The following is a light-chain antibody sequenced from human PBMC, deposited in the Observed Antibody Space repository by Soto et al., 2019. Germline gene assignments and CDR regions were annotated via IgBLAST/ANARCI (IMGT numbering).Light chain of an antibody. Sequence: AIRMTQSPSSFSASTGDRVTITCRASQGISSYLAWYQQKPGKAPKLLIYAASTLQSGVPSRFSGSGSGTDFTLTISCLQSEDFATYYCKQYYSYPLEFGQGTKVDIK. CDR1: QGISSY. CDR3: KQYYSYPLE. J-gene: IGKJ1*01. V-gene: IGKV1-8*01. CDR2: AAS.